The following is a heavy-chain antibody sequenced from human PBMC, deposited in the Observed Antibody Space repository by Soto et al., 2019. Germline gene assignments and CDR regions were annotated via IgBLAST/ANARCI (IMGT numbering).Heavy chain of an antibody. V-gene: IGHV3-30-3*01. D-gene: IGHD3-22*01. CDR1: GFTFSSYA. CDR3: ARGPTYYYDSSGYLMPYFDY. J-gene: IGHJ4*02. Sequence: GGSLRLSCAASGFTFSSYAMHWVRQAPGQGLEWVAVISYDGSNKYYADSVKGRFTISRDNSKNTLYLQMNSLRAEDTAVYYCARGPTYYYDSSGYLMPYFDYWGQGTLVTVSS. CDR2: ISYDGSNK.